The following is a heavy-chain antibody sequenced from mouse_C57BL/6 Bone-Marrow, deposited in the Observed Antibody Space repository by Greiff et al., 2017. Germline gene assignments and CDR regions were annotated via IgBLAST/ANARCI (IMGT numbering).Heavy chain of an antibody. CDR2: IDPSVSYT. Sequence: VQLQQPGAELVMPGASVKLSCKASGYTFTSYWMHWVKKRPGQGLEWIGEIDPSVSYTNYNQKFKGKSTLTVDKSSSTAYMQLSSLTSEDSAVYYCARRGEGYYFDYWGQGTTLTVSS. V-gene: IGHV1-69*01. J-gene: IGHJ2*01. CDR1: GYTFTSYW. CDR3: ARRGEGYYFDY.